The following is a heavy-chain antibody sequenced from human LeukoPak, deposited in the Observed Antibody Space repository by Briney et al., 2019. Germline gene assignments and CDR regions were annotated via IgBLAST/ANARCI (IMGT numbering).Heavy chain of an antibody. CDR1: GGTFSSYA. J-gene: IGHJ5*02. CDR2: IIPIFGTA. CDR3: ARDLEGAYDCSSTSCYAGNWFDP. Sequence: SVNVSCKAFGGTFSSYAISWVRQAPGQGLEWMGGIIPIFGTANYAQKFQGRVTITADESTSTAYMELSSLRSEDTAVYYCARDLEGAYDCSSTSCYAGNWFDPWGQGTLVTVSS. D-gene: IGHD2-2*01. V-gene: IGHV1-69*13.